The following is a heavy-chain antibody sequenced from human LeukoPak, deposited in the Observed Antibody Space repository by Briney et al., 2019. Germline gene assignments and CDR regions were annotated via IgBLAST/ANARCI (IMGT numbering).Heavy chain of an antibody. D-gene: IGHD6-13*01. V-gene: IGHV6-1*01. CDR3: ARGYSSSWYLLHPTLWFDP. CDR1: GDSVSSNSAA. CDR2: TYYRSKWYN. J-gene: IGHJ5*02. Sequence: SQTLSLTCAISGDSVSSNSAAWNWIRQSPSRGLEWLGRTYYRSKWYNDYAVSVKSRITINPGTSKNQFSLQLNSVTPEDTAVYYCARGYSSSWYLLHPTLWFDPWGQGTLVTVSS.